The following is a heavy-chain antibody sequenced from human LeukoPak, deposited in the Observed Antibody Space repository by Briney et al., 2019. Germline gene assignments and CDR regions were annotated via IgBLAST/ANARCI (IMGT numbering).Heavy chain of an antibody. D-gene: IGHD1-26*01. V-gene: IGHV4-34*01. J-gene: IGHJ3*02. CDR2: INHSGST. Sequence: PSETLSLTCAVYGGSFSGYYWSWIRQPPGKGLERIGEINHSGSTNYNPSLKSRVTISVDTSKNQFSLKLSSVTAADTAVYYCATDPTYSGSYWGGAFDIWGQGTMVTVSS. CDR3: ATDPTYSGSYWGGAFDI. CDR1: GGSFSGYY.